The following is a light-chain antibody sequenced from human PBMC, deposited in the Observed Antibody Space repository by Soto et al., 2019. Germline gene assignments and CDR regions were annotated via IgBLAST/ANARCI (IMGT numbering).Light chain of an antibody. CDR3: QKYNSAPPT. J-gene: IGKJ1*01. CDR2: AAS. Sequence: DIQLTQSPSPLSASVGDRVAITCLASQSISTYLNWYQQKPGKAPKVLIYAASNLQSGVPPRFSGSGSGTDFTLTISSLQPEDVATYYCQKYNSAPPTFGQGTKVEIK. V-gene: IGKV1-39*01. CDR1: QSISTY.